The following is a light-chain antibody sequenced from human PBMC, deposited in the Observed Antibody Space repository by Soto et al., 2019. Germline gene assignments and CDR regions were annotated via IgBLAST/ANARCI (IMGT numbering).Light chain of an antibody. CDR2: DAS. J-gene: IGKJ5*01. CDR3: QHRCDSIT. Sequence: EIVLTQSPGTLSLSPGERAALSCRASQSVSSTYLAWYQQRPGQTPRLLIYDASTRAPGIPARFSGRGSGADFTLTIISLEPEDFSVYYCQHRCDSITFGQGTRLEIK. CDR1: QSVSSTY. V-gene: IGKV3D-20*02.